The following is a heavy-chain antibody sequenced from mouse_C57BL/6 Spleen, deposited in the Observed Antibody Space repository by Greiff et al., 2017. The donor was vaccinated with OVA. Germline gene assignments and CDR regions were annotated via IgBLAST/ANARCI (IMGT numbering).Heavy chain of an antibody. CDR3: AKDGDMVTTGYYAMDY. J-gene: IGHJ4*01. V-gene: IGHV2-3*01. CDR1: GFSLTSYG. CDR2: ICGDGGT. Sequence: VQGVESGPGLVAPSQSLSITCTVSGFSLTSYGVSWVRQPPGKGLEWLGVICGDGGTNYHSAPISRLSISKDNSKSQVFLKLNSLQTDDTATYYCAKDGDMVTTGYYAMDYWGQGTSVTVSS. D-gene: IGHD2-2*01.